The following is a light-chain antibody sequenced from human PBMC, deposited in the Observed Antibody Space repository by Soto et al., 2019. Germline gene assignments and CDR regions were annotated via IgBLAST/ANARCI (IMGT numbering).Light chain of an antibody. J-gene: IGKJ4*01. V-gene: IGKV3-11*01. CDR1: QSLSRS. CDR2: DAS. Sequence: EIVFTPSPATLSLSPGERATLSCRASQSLSRSLAWYQQKPGQAPRLLIYDASNRATGIPARFSGSGSGTDFTLTISSLEPEDFALYYCQHRANWPLTFGGGTKVDIK. CDR3: QHRANWPLT.